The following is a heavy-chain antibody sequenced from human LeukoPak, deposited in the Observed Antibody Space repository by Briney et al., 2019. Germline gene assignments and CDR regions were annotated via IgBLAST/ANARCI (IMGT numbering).Heavy chain of an antibody. CDR2: ISYDVITK. V-gene: IGHV3-30-3*01. D-gene: IGHD3-22*01. J-gene: IGHJ4*02. Sequence: GGSLRLSCSAPGFTFTNYPIHWVRQAPGKGLEWVAVISYDVITKHYADSVKGRFTISRDNAKNTLYLQMNSLRAEDTAVYYCARVSSGYDYWGQGTLVTVSS. CDR3: ARVSSGYDY. CDR1: GFTFTNYP.